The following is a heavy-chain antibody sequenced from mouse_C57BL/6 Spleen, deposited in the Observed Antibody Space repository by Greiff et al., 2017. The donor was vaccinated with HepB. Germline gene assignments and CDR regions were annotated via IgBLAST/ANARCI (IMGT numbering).Heavy chain of an antibody. V-gene: IGHV5-17*01. Sequence: EVKLVESGGGLVKPGGSLKLSCAASGFTFSDYGMHWVRQAPEKGLEWVAYISSGSSTIYYADTVKGRFTISRDNAKNTLFLQMTSLRSEDTAMYYCARPGQLRPYYFDYWGQGTTLTVSS. CDR2: ISSGSSTI. D-gene: IGHD3-2*02. J-gene: IGHJ2*01. CDR3: ARPGQLRPYYFDY. CDR1: GFTFSDYG.